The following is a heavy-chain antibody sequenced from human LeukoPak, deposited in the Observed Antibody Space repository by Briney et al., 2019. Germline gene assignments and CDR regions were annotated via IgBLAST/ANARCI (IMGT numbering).Heavy chain of an antibody. CDR1: GEYFSTYY. CDR3: ARPGLAYCGGDCYSSDGYYFDY. J-gene: IGHJ4*02. Sequence: SETLSLTCAVYGEYFSTYYYSWIRQPPGKGLEWIGEINHSGSTNYNPSLKSRLTISVDMSKKQFFLRLSSVTAADTAMYYCARPGLAYCGGDCYSSDGYYFDYWGQGSLITVSS. V-gene: IGHV4-34*01. D-gene: IGHD2-21*01. CDR2: INHSGST.